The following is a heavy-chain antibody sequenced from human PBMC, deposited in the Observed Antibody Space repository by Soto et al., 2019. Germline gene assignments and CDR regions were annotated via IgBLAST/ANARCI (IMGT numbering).Heavy chain of an antibody. Sequence: QLQLQESGPGLVKPSETLSLTCTVSGGSISSSSYYWGWIRQPPGKGLEWIGSIDYSGSTYYNPSLKSRVTISVDTSKNQFSLKLSSVTAADTAVNYCARLYRGAFDIWGQGTMVTVSS. V-gene: IGHV4-39*01. CDR2: IDYSGST. CDR3: ARLYRGAFDI. J-gene: IGHJ3*02. D-gene: IGHD3-16*02. CDR1: GGSISSSSYY.